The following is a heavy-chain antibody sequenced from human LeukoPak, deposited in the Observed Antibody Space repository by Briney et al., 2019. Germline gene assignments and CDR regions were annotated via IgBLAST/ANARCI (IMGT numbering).Heavy chain of an antibody. J-gene: IGHJ4*02. CDR1: GFTFSTYW. V-gene: IGHV3-74*01. Sequence: GGSLRLSCAIFGFTFSTYWMHWVRQAPGKGLLWVSRINSDGSSTNYADSVKGRFTISRDNAKNSLYLQMNSLRAEDTAVYYCARDNSYCGGDCAPYYFDYWGQGTLVTVSS. CDR2: INSDGSST. CDR3: ARDNSYCGGDCAPYYFDY. D-gene: IGHD2-21*02.